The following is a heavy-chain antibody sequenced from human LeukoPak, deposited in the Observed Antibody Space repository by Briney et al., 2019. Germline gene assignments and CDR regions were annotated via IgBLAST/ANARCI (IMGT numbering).Heavy chain of an antibody. D-gene: IGHD3-3*01. CDR1: GGSISSGSYY. CDR2: IYTSGST. Sequence: SETLSLTCTVSGGSISSGSYYWSGIRQPAGKGLEWIGRIYTSGSTNYNPSLKSRVTISVDTSKNQFSLKLSSVTAADTAVYYCARDYYDFWSGYPLDAFDIWGQGTMVTVSS. J-gene: IGHJ3*02. CDR3: ARDYYDFWSGYPLDAFDI. V-gene: IGHV4-61*02.